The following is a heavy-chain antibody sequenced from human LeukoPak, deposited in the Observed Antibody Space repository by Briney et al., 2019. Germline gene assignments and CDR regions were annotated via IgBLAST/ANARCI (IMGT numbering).Heavy chain of an antibody. V-gene: IGHV3-43*02. CDR2: IKADGSGT. D-gene: IGHD2/OR15-2a*01. J-gene: IGHJ6*02. Sequence: GGALRLSCAASGFTIGPYAMYWVRQGPGRGLEWVSVIKADGSGTFYADFVRGRFTTSRDNSKNSLYLQMNSLTSEDTALYYCATWAFYHNLDVWGQGTTVIVSS. CDR1: GFTIGPYA. CDR3: ATWAFYHNLDV.